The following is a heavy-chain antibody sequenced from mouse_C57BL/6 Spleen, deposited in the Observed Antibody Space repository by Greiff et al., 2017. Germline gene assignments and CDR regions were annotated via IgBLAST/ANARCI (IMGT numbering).Heavy chain of an antibody. CDR1: GFTFSDYG. Sequence: EVKLMESGGGLVQPGGSLKLSCAASGFTFSDYGMAWVRQAPRKGPEWVAFISNLAYSIYYADTVTGRFTISRENAKNTLYLEMSSLRSEDTAMYYCVRGGYYDYDEAWFAYWGQGTLVTVSA. D-gene: IGHD2-4*01. CDR2: ISNLAYSI. CDR3: VRGGYYDYDEAWFAY. V-gene: IGHV5-15*01. J-gene: IGHJ3*01.